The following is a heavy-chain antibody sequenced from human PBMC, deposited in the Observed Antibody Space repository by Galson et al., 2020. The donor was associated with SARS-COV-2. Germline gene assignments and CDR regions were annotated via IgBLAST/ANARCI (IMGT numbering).Heavy chain of an antibody. CDR2: INSNDNRI. J-gene: IGHJ2*01. D-gene: IGHD1-26*01. CDR3: ARGGGSYSDWYFDL. CDR1: GYTFSKHY. V-gene: IGHV3-11*04. Sequence: GGSLRLSCAASGYTFSKHYMNWIRQAPGKGLEWVSYINSNDNRIYYADSVKGRFTISRDNAKNSLYMQMNSLRAEDTAVYYCARGGGSYSDWYFDLWGRGTLVTVSS.